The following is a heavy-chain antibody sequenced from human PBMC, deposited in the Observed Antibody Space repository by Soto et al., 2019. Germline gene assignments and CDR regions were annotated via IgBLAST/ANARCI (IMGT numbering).Heavy chain of an antibody. CDR1: GFTFTSSA. CDR3: AREDVAAAVPDY. Sequence: SVKVSCKASGFTFTSSAVQWVRQARGQRLEWIGWIVVGSGNTNYAQKFQERVTITRDMSTSTAYMKLSSVTAADTAVYYCAREDVAAAVPDYWGQGTLVTVSS. J-gene: IGHJ4*02. D-gene: IGHD6-13*01. V-gene: IGHV1-58*01. CDR2: IVVGSGNT.